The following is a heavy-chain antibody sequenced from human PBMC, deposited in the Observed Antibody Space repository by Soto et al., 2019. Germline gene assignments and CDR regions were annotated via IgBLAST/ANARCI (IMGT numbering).Heavy chain of an antibody. Sequence: SVKVSCKASGGTFSSYAISWVRQAPGQGLEWMGGIIPIFGTANYAQKFQGRVAITADESTSTAYMELSSLRSEDTAVYYCARDRYYDSSGYYRYNWFDPWGQGTLVTVSS. CDR2: IIPIFGTA. D-gene: IGHD3-22*01. CDR1: GGTFSSYA. J-gene: IGHJ5*02. V-gene: IGHV1-69*13. CDR3: ARDRYYDSSGYYRYNWFDP.